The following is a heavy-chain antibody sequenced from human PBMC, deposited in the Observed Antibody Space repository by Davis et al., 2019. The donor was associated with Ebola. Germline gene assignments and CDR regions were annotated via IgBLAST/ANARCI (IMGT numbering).Heavy chain of an antibody. Sequence: ASVKVSCTASGYTFTGYYMHWVRQAPGQGLEWMGRINPNSGGTNYAQKFQGRVTMTRDTSISTAYMELSRLRSDDTAVYYCARGGENSVLLWFGDLFDPWGQGTLVTVSS. D-gene: IGHD3-10*01. J-gene: IGHJ5*02. CDR1: GYTFTGYY. V-gene: IGHV1-2*06. CDR2: INPNSGGT. CDR3: ARGGENSVLLWFGDLFDP.